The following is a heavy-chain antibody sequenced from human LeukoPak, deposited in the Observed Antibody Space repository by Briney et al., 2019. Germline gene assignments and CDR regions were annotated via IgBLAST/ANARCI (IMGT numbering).Heavy chain of an antibody. V-gene: IGHV4-34*01. CDR3: ARGRISSWYYYYMDV. D-gene: IGHD6-13*01. CDR2: INHSGST. J-gene: IGHJ6*03. Sequence: PSETLSLTCAVYGGSFSGYYWSWIRHPPGKGREWIGEINHSGSTNYNPSLKSRVTISVDTSKNQFSLKLSSVTAADTAVYYCARGRISSWYYYYMDVWGKGTTVTVSS. CDR1: GGSFSGYY.